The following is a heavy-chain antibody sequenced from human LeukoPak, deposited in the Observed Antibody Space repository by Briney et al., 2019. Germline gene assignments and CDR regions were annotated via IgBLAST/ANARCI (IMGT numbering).Heavy chain of an antibody. CDR3: ARGVSWFGVFDY. Sequence: SETLSLTCTVSGGSVSSGRYYWSWIRQPPGKGLEWFGYIYYSGSTNYNPSLKSRVTISVDTSKNQFSLKLSSVTAADTAVYYCARGVSWFGVFDYWGQGTLATVSS. J-gene: IGHJ4*02. CDR2: IYYSGST. V-gene: IGHV4-61*01. CDR1: GGSVSSGRYY. D-gene: IGHD3-10*01.